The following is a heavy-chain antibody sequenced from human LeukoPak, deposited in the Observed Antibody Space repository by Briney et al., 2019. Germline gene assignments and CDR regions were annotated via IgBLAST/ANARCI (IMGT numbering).Heavy chain of an antibody. V-gene: IGHV1-69*05. Sequence: GASVKVSCKASGGTFSSYAISWVRQAPGQGLEWMGGIIPIFGTANYAQKFQGRVTITTDESTSTAYMELSSLRSEDTAVYYCAREGWFGELGLDDAFDIRGQGTMVTVSS. CDR1: GGTFSSYA. J-gene: IGHJ3*02. D-gene: IGHD3-10*01. CDR2: IIPIFGTA. CDR3: AREGWFGELGLDDAFDI.